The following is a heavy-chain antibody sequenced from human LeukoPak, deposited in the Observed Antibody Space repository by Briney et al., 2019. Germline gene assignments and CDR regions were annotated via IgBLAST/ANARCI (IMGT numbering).Heavy chain of an antibody. CDR2: VSGSGGNI. CDR1: GFTFSSYT. D-gene: IGHD6-19*01. V-gene: IGHV3-23*01. J-gene: IGHJ5*02. CDR3: ARDDRAVADA. Sequence: GGSLRLSCAASGFTFSSYTMSWVRQAPGKGLEWVSGVSGSGGNIHYADSVKGRFTISRDNSKNTLYLQMNSLRAEDTAVYYCARDDRAVADAWGQGTLVTVSS.